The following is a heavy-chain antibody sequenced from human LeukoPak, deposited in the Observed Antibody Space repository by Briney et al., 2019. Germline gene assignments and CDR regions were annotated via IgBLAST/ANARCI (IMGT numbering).Heavy chain of an antibody. D-gene: IGHD2-2*01. J-gene: IGHJ5*02. V-gene: IGHV4-59*01. CDR1: CGSISSYY. Sequence: SETLSLTCTVCCGSISSYYWSWIRQPPGKGLEWIGYIYYSGSTNYNPSLKSRVTISVDTSKNQFSLKLSSVTAADTAVYYCASMVVRAAGWFDPWGQGTLVTISS. CDR3: ASMVVRAAGWFDP. CDR2: IYYSGST.